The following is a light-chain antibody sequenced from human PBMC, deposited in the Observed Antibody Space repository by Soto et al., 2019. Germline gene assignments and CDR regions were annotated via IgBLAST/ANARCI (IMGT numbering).Light chain of an antibody. V-gene: IGLV1-44*01. CDR3: AAWDDSLNGYV. CDR2: SNN. J-gene: IGLJ1*01. Sequence: QSALTQPPSASGTPGQRVTISCSGSSSNIGSNTVNWYKQLPGTAPKLLIYSNNQRPSGVPDRFSGSKSGTSASLAISGLQSEDEADYYCAAWDDSLNGYVLGTGTKVTVL. CDR1: SSNIGSNT.